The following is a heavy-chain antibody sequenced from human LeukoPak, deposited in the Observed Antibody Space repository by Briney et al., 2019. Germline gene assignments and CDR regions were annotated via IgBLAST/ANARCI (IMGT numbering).Heavy chain of an antibody. V-gene: IGHV4-61*02. D-gene: IGHD2-2*01. CDR3: ARDPYRDNWFDP. J-gene: IGHJ5*02. CDR1: GGSMSSGSYY. CDR2: IYTSGST. Sequence: SETLSLTCTVSGGSMSSGSYYWSWIRQPAGKGLEWIGRIYTSGSTNYNPSLKSRVTMSVDTSKNQFSLKLSSVTAADTAVYYCARDPYRDNWFDPWGQGTLVTVSS.